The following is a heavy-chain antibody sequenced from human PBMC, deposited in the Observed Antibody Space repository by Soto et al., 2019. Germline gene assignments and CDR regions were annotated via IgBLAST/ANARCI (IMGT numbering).Heavy chain of an antibody. CDR2: IYYSGST. D-gene: IGHD3-3*01. CDR1: GGSITSYY. J-gene: IGHJ1*01. V-gene: IGHV4-59*07. CDR3: ASLNYDFWSGYSHYAEYFQH. Sequence: SGTLSITCTVSGGSITSYYWSWIRPPPGKGLEWIGYIYYSGSTNYNPSLKSRVTISVDTSKNQFSLKLSSVTAADTAVYYCASLNYDFWSGYSHYAEYFQHWGQGTLVTVSS.